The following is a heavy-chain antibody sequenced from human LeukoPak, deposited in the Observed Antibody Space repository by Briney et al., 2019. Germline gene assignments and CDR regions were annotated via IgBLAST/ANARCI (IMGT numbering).Heavy chain of an antibody. D-gene: IGHD4-11*01. CDR1: GFTFSKFS. Sequence: GGSLRLSCAASGFTFSKFSMHWVRQAPGKGLEWVAVISYDGSNKYYADSVKGRLTISRDNSKNTLYLQMNSLRAEDTAVYYCAKDADYSSWYYYYGMDVWGQGTTVTVSS. V-gene: IGHV3-30-3*01. CDR2: ISYDGSNK. CDR3: AKDADYSSWYYYYGMDV. J-gene: IGHJ6*02.